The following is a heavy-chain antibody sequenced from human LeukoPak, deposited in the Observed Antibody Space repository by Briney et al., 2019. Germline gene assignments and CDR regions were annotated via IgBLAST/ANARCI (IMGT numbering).Heavy chain of an antibody. J-gene: IGHJ4*02. V-gene: IGHV1-69*05. D-gene: IGHD2-8*01. Sequence: ASVKVSCKASGGTFSSYAISWVRQAPGQGLEWMGRIIPIFGTANYAQKFQGRVTITTDESTSTVYMELSSLRSEDTAVYYCARDRYPIFHCTNGVCTFWYWGQGTLVTVSS. CDR1: GGTFSSYA. CDR3: ARDRYPIFHCTNGVCTFWY. CDR2: IIPIFGTA.